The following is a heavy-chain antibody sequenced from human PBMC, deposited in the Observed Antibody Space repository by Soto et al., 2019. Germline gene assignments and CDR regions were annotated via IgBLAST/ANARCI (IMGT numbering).Heavy chain of an antibody. CDR2: ISGSGGST. D-gene: IGHD3-16*01. V-gene: IGHV3-23*01. Sequence: GGSLRLSCAASGFTFSSYAMSWVRQAPGKGLEWVSAISGSGGSTYYADSVKGRFPISRDNSKNTLYLQMNSLRAEDTAVYYCAKDGGGSPADPPRGFDYWGQGTLVTVSS. CDR3: AKDGGGSPADPPRGFDY. CDR1: GFTFSSYA. J-gene: IGHJ4*02.